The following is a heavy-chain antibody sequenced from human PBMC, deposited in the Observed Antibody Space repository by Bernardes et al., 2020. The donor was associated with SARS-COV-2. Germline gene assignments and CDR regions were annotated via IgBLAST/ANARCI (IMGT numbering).Heavy chain of an antibody. CDR3: ARDALGSITIFEVVTRHGMDV. J-gene: IGHJ6*02. V-gene: IGHV4-30-4*01. D-gene: IGHD3-3*01. CDR2: IYYSGST. Sequence: SETLSLTCTVSGGSISSGDYYWSWIRQPPGKGLEWIGYIYYSGSTYYNPSLKSRVTISVDTSKNQFSLKLSSVTAADTAVYYCARDALGSITIFEVVTRHGMDVWGQGTTVTVSS. CDR1: GGSISSGDYY.